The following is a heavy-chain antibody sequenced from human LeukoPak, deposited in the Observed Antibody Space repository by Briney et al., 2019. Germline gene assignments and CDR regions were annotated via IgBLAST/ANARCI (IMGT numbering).Heavy chain of an antibody. V-gene: IGHV4-4*09. J-gene: IGHJ5*01. D-gene: IGHD3-10*01. CDR3: ARQDGLWVGDLGGWFDF. CDR2: ISTTGST. CDR1: GTSISRHY. Sequence: SETLSLTCTVPGTSISRHYWSWLRQSAGLGLQSLGYISTTGSTTYNPSLEGRVTMSEDTSQNQLSLTLSSVTAADTAVYFCARQDGLWVGDLGGWFDFWGQGIQVTVSS.